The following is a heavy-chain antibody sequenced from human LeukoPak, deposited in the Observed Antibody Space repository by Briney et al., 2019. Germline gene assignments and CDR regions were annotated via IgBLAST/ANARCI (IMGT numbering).Heavy chain of an antibody. Sequence: PGGSLRLSCAASGFTFSSYSMNWVRQAPGKGLEWVSSISSSGTYIYYADSVKGRFTISRDNAKSSLYLQMNSLRAEDTAVYYCARELVPAASDYWGQGTLVTVSS. CDR3: ARELVPAASDY. CDR2: ISSSGTYI. J-gene: IGHJ4*02. V-gene: IGHV3-21*01. D-gene: IGHD2-2*01. CDR1: GFTFSSYS.